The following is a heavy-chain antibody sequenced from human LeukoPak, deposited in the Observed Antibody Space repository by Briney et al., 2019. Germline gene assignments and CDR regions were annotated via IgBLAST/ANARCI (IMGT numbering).Heavy chain of an antibody. J-gene: IGHJ4*02. Sequence: PGGSLRLSCAASGFTFSSYGMHWVRQAPGKGLEWVAVISYDGSNKYYADSVKGRFTISRDNSKNTLYLQMNSLRAEDTAVYYCAKDYISGSSSLYYFDYWGQGALVTVST. V-gene: IGHV3-30*18. CDR1: GFTFSSYG. CDR3: AKDYISGSSSLYYFDY. CDR2: ISYDGSNK. D-gene: IGHD3-10*01.